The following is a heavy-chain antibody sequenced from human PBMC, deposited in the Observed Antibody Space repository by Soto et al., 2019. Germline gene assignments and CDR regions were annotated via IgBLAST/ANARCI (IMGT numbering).Heavy chain of an antibody. CDR1: GFTFSGYG. CDR3: AKTKTGGSYPRNYYYGMDV. CDR2: ISVSGDTT. Sequence: GSLRLSCAASGFTFSGYGMTWVRQAPGKGLEWVSVISVSGDTTYYVDSVKGRFTISRDNSKNTVFLQMNGLRAEDTAIYYRAKTKTGGSYPRNYYYGMDVWGQGTTVTVSS. J-gene: IGHJ6*02. V-gene: IGHV3-23*01. D-gene: IGHD1-26*01.